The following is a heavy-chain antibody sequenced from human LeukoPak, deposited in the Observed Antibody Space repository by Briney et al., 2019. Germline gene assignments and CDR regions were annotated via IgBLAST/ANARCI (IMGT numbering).Heavy chain of an antibody. D-gene: IGHD3-22*01. J-gene: IGHJ4*02. V-gene: IGHV3-9*01. CDR2: ISWDSGVV. CDR3: ARGLGYYDNSGSSYFDS. CDR1: GFIFGHYA. Sequence: GRSLRLSCAASGFIFGHYAMHWVRHAPGKGLEWVSGISWDSGVVGYADSVKGRFTISRDNAKNSLYLQMNSLRDEDTALYYCARGLGYYDNSGSSYFDSWGQGTLVTVSS.